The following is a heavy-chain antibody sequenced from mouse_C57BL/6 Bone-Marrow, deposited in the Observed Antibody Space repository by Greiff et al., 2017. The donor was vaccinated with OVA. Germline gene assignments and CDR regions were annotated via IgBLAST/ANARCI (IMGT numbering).Heavy chain of an antibody. CDR3: ARYNSNSYWYFDV. D-gene: IGHD2-5*01. CDR1: GYTFTDYY. V-gene: IGHV1-19*01. Sequence: EVQLQQSGPVLVKPGASVKMSCKASGYTFTDYYMNWVKQSHGKSLEWIGVINPYNGGTSYNQKFKGKATLTVDKSSSAAYMELNSLTSEDSVVYYCARYNSNSYWYFDVWGTGTTVTVSS. J-gene: IGHJ1*03. CDR2: INPYNGGT.